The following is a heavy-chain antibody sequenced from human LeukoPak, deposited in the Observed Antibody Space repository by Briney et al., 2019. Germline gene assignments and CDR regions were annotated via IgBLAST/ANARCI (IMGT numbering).Heavy chain of an antibody. Sequence: ASVKVSCKASGYTFTSYDFNWVRQAPGQGPEWIGWMNPNSGTTGYAQKFQGRVTMTRDTSISTAYMDLSSLRSEDTAVYYCARDQCSGGSCYFDYWGQGTLVTVSS. CDR3: ARDQCSGGSCYFDY. J-gene: IGHJ4*02. D-gene: IGHD2-15*01. CDR1: GYTFTSYD. V-gene: IGHV1-8*01. CDR2: MNPNSGTT.